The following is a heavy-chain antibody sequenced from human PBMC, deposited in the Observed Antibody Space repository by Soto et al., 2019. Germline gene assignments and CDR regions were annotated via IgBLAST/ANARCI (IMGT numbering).Heavy chain of an antibody. CDR3: AAGLVAARAPFDY. D-gene: IGHD2-15*01. CDR1: GFTFSSYG. J-gene: IGHJ4*02. Sequence: GGSLRLACAASGFTFSSYGMSWVRQAPGKGLEWVANIEPDGSEKHYVDSVNGRFTISRDNAKNSLYLQVDSLGAEDTAVYYCAAGLVAARAPFDYWGQGTLVTVSS. CDR2: IEPDGSEK. V-gene: IGHV3-7*05.